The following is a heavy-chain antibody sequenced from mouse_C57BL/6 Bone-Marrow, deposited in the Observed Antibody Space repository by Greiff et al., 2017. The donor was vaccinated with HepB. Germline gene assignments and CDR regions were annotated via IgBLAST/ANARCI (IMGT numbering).Heavy chain of an antibody. CDR1: GFTFSDYG. CDR3: AREVYYGYTWFAY. J-gene: IGHJ3*01. CDR2: ISSGSSTI. Sequence: EVMLVESGGGLVKPGGSLKLSCAASGFTFSDYGMHWVRQAPEKGLEWVAYISSGSSTIYYADTVKGRFTISRDNAKNTLFLQMTSLRSEDTAMYYCAREVYYGYTWFAYWGQGTLVTVSA. D-gene: IGHD2-2*01. V-gene: IGHV5-17*01.